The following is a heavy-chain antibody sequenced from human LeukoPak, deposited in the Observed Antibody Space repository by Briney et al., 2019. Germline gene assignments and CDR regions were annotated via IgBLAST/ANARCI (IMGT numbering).Heavy chain of an antibody. V-gene: IGHV3-23*01. CDR1: GFTFSSYA. CDR3: AKDLGRGYSYGYFDN. CDR2: ISGSGGST. D-gene: IGHD5-18*01. J-gene: IGHJ4*02. Sequence: PGGSLRLSCAASGFTFSSYAMSWVRQAPGKGLEWVSAISGSGGSTYYADSVKGRLTISRDNSKNTLYLQMNSLRAEDTAVYYSAKDLGRGYSYGYFDNWGQGTLVTVSS.